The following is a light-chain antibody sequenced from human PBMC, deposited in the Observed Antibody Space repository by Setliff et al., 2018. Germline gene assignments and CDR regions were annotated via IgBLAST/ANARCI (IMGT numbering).Light chain of an antibody. V-gene: IGLV2-8*01. J-gene: IGLJ1*01. CDR2: EVS. CDR3: SSYAGSNNYV. Sequence: SGSPGQSVTISCTGTSSDVGGYNYVSWYQQHPGKAPKLMIYEVSKWPSGVPDRFSGSKSGNTASLTVSGLQAEDEADYYCSSYAGSNNYVFGTGTKVTVL. CDR1: SSDVGGYNY.